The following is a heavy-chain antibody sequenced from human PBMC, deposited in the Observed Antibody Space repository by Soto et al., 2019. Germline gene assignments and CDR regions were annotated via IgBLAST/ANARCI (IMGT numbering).Heavy chain of an antibody. D-gene: IGHD4-17*01. CDR1: GGSISSGDYY. V-gene: IGHV4-30-4*02. CDR3: ARDIPPADGDYAFYYYYGMDV. CDR2: IYYSGST. J-gene: IGHJ6*02. Sequence: SETLSLTCTVSGGSISSGDYYWSCILQPPSKVLEWIGYIYYSGSTYYNPSLKSRVTISVDTSKNQFSLKLSSVTAADTAVYYCARDIPPADGDYAFYYYYGMDVWGQGTTVTVSS.